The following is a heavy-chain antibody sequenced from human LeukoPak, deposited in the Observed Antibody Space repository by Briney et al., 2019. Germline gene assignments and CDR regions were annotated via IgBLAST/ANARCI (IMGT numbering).Heavy chain of an antibody. Sequence: SETLSLTCAVYGGSFSGYYWSWIRQPPGKGLEWIGYINHSGSTNYNPSLKSRVTISVDTSKNQFSLKLSSVTAADTAVYYCARSITIFGVVIEWGRGTLVTVSS. D-gene: IGHD3-3*01. CDR1: GGSFSGYY. J-gene: IGHJ4*02. CDR2: INHSGST. V-gene: IGHV4-34*01. CDR3: ARSITIFGVVIE.